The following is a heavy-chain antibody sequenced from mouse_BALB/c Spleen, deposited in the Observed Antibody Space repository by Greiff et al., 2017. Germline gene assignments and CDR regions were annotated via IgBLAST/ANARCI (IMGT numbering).Heavy chain of an antibody. V-gene: IGHV5-4*02. Sequence: EVQLQESGGGLVKPGGSLKLSCAASGFTFSDYYMYWVRQTPEKRLEWVATISDGGSYTYYPDSVKGRFTISRDNAKNNLYLQMSSLKSEDTAMYYCARDREYGNYYAMDYWGQGTSVTVSS. CDR2: ISDGGSYT. J-gene: IGHJ4*01. CDR3: ARDREYGNYYAMDY. CDR1: GFTFSDYY. D-gene: IGHD2-10*02.